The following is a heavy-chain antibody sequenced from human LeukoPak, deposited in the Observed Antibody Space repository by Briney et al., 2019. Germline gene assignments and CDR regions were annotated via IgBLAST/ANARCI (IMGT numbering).Heavy chain of an antibody. CDR3: ASAEGSGSFTGY. CDR2: IDPSDSYT. CDR1: GYSFTSYW. D-gene: IGHD1-26*01. V-gene: IGHV5-10-1*01. Sequence: GESLKISCKGSGYSFTSYWISWVRQMPGKGQEWMGRIDPSDSYTNYSPSFQGHVTISADKSISTAYLQWSSLKASDTAMYYCASAEGSGSFTGYWGQGTLITVSS. J-gene: IGHJ4*02.